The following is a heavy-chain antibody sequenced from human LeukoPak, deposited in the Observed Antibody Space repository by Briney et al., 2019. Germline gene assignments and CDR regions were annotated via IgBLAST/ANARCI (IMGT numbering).Heavy chain of an antibody. D-gene: IGHD3-22*01. CDR3: AKRDTSGSYYFDY. Sequence: GGSLRLSCAASGFTFSNYNMNWVRQAPGKGLEWVSYITLSSSTIYYADSVKGRFTISRDNAKNSLSLQMNSLRAEDTAVYLCAKRDTSGSYYFDYWGQGTLVTVSS. J-gene: IGHJ4*02. V-gene: IGHV3-48*01. CDR1: GFTFSNYN. CDR2: ITLSSSTI.